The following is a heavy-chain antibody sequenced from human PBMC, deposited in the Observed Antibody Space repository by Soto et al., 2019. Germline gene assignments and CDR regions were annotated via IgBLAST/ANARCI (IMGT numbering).Heavy chain of an antibody. CDR1: GFTFSNYA. Sequence: EVQLLESGGGLVQPGGSLRLSCAASGFTFSNYAMSWVRQAPGQGLEWVSAISGSAGNPYYADSVKGRFTISRDNSKNNMYLEVNSLRAEDTALYYCATTASMTIRDGFDHWGQGTLVTVSS. J-gene: IGHJ4*02. CDR3: ATTASMTIRDGFDH. CDR2: ISGSAGNP. D-gene: IGHD4-17*01. V-gene: IGHV3-23*01.